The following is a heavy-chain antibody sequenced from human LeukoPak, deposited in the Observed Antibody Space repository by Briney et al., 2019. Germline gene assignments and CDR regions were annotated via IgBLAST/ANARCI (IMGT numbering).Heavy chain of an antibody. Sequence: GGSLRLSCAASGFTFSKFWMSWVRQAPGKGLEWVANIKEDGRTKHYVDSVKGRFTISRDNAKNSLSLQMNYLRVEDTAVYYCATSDDSAATYWGQGTLVTVSS. J-gene: IGHJ4*02. CDR2: IKEDGRTK. CDR3: ATSDDSAATY. CDR1: GFTFSKFW. D-gene: IGHD6-25*01. V-gene: IGHV3-7*01.